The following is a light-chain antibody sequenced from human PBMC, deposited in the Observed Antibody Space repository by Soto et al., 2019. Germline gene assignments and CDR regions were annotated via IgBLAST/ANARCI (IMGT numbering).Light chain of an antibody. J-gene: IGKJ2*01. CDR2: GAS. CDR1: QSVSSSY. Sequence: DIVMTQSPGTLSLSPGDRATITCRASQSVSSSYLAWYQQKPGQAPRPLIYGASTRATGIPDRFSGSGSGTDFTLTISSLEPEDFAAYYCQQYGSSPYTFGQGTKLEIK. CDR3: QQYGSSPYT. V-gene: IGKV3-20*01.